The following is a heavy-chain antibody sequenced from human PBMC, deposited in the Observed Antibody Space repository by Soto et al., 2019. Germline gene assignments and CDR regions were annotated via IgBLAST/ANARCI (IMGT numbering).Heavy chain of an antibody. CDR1: GFTFTSSA. Sequence: SVKVSCKASGFTFTSSAMQWVRQARGQRLEWIGWIVVGSGNTNYAQKFQERVTITRDMSTSTAYMELSSLRSEDTAVYYCAAESSGVYYYGMDVWGQGTTVTVSS. J-gene: IGHJ6*02. D-gene: IGHD6-19*01. CDR2: IVVGSGNT. CDR3: AAESSGVYYYGMDV. V-gene: IGHV1-58*02.